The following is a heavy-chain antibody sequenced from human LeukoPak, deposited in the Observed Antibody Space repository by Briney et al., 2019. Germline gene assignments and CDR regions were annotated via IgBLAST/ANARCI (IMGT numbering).Heavy chain of an antibody. Sequence: ASVKVSCKASGGTFSSYAISWVRQAPGQGLEWMGRINPNSGGTNYAQKFQGRVTMTRDTSISTAYMELSRLRSDDTAVYYCARSSSSGVWVDYWGQGTLVTVSS. CDR1: GGTFSSYA. CDR2: INPNSGGT. V-gene: IGHV1-2*06. J-gene: IGHJ4*02. CDR3: ARSSSSGVWVDY. D-gene: IGHD6-6*01.